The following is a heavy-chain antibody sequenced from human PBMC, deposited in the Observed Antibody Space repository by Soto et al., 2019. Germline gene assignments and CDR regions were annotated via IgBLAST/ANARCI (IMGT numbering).Heavy chain of an antibody. CDR2: ISGSGGST. D-gene: IGHD6-19*01. CDR3: AKVILGAVAGPYGMDV. Sequence: GGSLRLSCAASGFTFSSYAMSWVRQAPGKGLEWVSAISGSGGSTYYADSVKGRFTISRDNSKNTLYLQMNSLRAEDTAVYYCAKVILGAVAGPYGMDVWGQGTTVTVSS. V-gene: IGHV3-23*01. J-gene: IGHJ6*02. CDR1: GFTFSSYA.